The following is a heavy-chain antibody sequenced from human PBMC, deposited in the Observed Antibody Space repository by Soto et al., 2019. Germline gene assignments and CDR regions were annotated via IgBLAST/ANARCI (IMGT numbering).Heavy chain of an antibody. J-gene: IGHJ6*02. Sequence: QVQLVESGGGVVQPGRSLRLSCAASGFTFSSYGMHWVRQAPGKGLEWVAVIWYDGSNKYYADSVKGQFTISRDNSKNPLYLQMNSLRAEDTAVYYCSRADILTRGGMDVWGQGTTVTVSS. CDR1: GFTFSSYG. CDR2: IWYDGSNK. V-gene: IGHV3-33*01. D-gene: IGHD3-9*01. CDR3: SRADILTRGGMDV.